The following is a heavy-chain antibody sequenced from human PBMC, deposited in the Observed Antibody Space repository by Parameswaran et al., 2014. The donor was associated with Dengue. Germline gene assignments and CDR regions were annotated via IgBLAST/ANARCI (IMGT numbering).Heavy chain of an antibody. CDR2: IKPDGSEK. CDR3: AVSSSWDY. V-gene: IGHV3-7*01. D-gene: IGHD6-6*01. J-gene: IGHJ4*02. CDR1: GFTFSNYG. Sequence: GGSLRLSCAASGFTFSNYGSTLGPPGLQARGLEWVANIKPDGSEKYYVDSVKGRFTISRDNAKNSLYLQMNSLRAEDTAVYYCAVSSSWDYWGQGNLVTVSS.